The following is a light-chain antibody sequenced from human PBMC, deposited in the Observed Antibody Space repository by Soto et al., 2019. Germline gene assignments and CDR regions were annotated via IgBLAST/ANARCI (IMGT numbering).Light chain of an antibody. Sequence: DIQLTQSPSFLSASVGDRVTITCRASQSISSWLAWYQQKPGTAPKLLIYKASSLESGVPSRFSGSGSGTEFTLTISSLQPDDFATYYCQQYVTAFRSFGQGTKVDIK. V-gene: IGKV1-5*03. J-gene: IGKJ1*01. CDR1: QSISSW. CDR2: KAS. CDR3: QQYVTAFRS.